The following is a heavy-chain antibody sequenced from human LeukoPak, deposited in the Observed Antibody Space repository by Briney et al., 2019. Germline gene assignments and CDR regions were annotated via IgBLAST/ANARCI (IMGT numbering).Heavy chain of an antibody. CDR3: ARSGYPGGLHDY. V-gene: IGHV4-39*07. CDR2: IYYSGST. CDR1: DGSISSSSYY. D-gene: IGHD3-3*01. J-gene: IGHJ4*02. Sequence: SETLSLTCTVSDGSISSSSYYWDWIRQPPGKGLEYIGSIYYSGSTYYYPSLQGRVTISVDTSKNQFSLKVTSVTAADTAVYYCARSGYPGGLHDYWGQGILVTVSS.